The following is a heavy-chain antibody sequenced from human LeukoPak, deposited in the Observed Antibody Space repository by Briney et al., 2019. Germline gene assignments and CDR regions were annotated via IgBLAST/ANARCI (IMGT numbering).Heavy chain of an antibody. D-gene: IGHD1-14*01. Sequence: PSETLSLTCTVSGGSMSSYYWTWIRQPPGKGLEWIGYMYSSGSNNYNPPLKSRVTISVDTSKNQFSLNLRSVTAADTAVYYCARGGTAGLADWGQGTLVTVSS. CDR3: ARGGTAGLAD. CDR1: GGSMSSYY. V-gene: IGHV4-59*01. J-gene: IGHJ4*02. CDR2: MYSSGSN.